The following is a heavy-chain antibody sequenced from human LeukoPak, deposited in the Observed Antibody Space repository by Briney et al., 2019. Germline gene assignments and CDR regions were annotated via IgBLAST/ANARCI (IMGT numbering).Heavy chain of an antibody. CDR1: GYTFITYA. J-gene: IGHJ3*02. D-gene: IGHD3-10*01. Sequence: ASGKVSCKASGYTFITYAITWGRQPPGQGLGWMGWITVYNGNTEYAQNLQGRVTMTTDTSTSTAYMELRSLRSDDTAVYYCARDVSEGFGERVIDAFDIWGQGTMVTVSS. CDR3: ARDVSEGFGERVIDAFDI. V-gene: IGHV1-18*01. CDR2: ITVYNGNT.